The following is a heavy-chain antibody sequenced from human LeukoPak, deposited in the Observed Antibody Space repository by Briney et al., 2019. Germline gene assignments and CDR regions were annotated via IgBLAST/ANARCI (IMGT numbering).Heavy chain of an antibody. V-gene: IGHV3-23*01. CDR2: ISFSGDNS. CDR3: AKDIQLST. D-gene: IGHD5-24*01. CDR1: GFNFRDAA. J-gene: IGHJ3*01. Sequence: QPGGSLILSCAASGFNFRDAAMTWVRQAPGKGLEWVSLISFSGDNSYYADSVKGRFTISRDNSKNTLSLQMNSLRVEDTAIYYCAKDIQLSTWGLGTMVTVSS.